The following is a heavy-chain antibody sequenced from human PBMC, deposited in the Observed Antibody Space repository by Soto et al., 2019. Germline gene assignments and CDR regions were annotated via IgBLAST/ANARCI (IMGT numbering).Heavy chain of an antibody. V-gene: IGHV3-23*01. CDR3: AKGTDLFDYYYGMDV. CDR2: ISGSGGST. CDR1: GFTFSSYA. D-gene: IGHD3-10*02. Sequence: GGSLRLSCAASGFTFSSYAMSWVRQAPGKGLEWVSAISGSGGSTYYADSVKGRFTISRDNSKNTLYLQMDSLRAEDTAVYYCAKGTDLFDYYYGMDVWGQGTKVTVSS. J-gene: IGHJ6*02.